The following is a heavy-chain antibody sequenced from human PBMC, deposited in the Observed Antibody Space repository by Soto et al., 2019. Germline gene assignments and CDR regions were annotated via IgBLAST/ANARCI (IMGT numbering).Heavy chain of an antibody. J-gene: IGHJ3*02. D-gene: IGHD3-3*01. Sequence: QVQLVESGGGVVQPGRSLRLSCAGSGFTFSSYGMHWVRQAPGKGLEWVAVISYDGSNKYYADSVKGRFTISRDNSKNTLYLQMNSLRAEDTAVYYCAKLEDFWSGYSNDAFDIWGQGTMVTVSS. CDR3: AKLEDFWSGYSNDAFDI. V-gene: IGHV3-30*18. CDR2: ISYDGSNK. CDR1: GFTFSSYG.